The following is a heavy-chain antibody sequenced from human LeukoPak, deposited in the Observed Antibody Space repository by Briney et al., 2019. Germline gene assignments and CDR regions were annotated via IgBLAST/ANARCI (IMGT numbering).Heavy chain of an antibody. CDR1: GYTFTGYY. V-gene: IGHV1-2*02. CDR3: ARGQQLVQRGYYYYYMDV. CDR2: INPNSGGT. D-gene: IGHD6-6*01. Sequence: ASVKVSCKASGYTFTGYYMHWVRQAPGQGLEWMGWINPNSGGTNYAQKFQGRVTMTRDTSISTAYMELSRLRSDDTAVYYCARGQQLVQRGYYYYYMDVWGKGTTVTVSS. J-gene: IGHJ6*03.